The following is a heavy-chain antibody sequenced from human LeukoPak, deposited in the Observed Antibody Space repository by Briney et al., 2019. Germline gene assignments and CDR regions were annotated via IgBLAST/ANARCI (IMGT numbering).Heavy chain of an antibody. J-gene: IGHJ4*02. CDR2: INHNGNVN. CDR3: ARDAALYSSGWKDY. Sequence: GGSLRLSCAASGFTFSSYWMNWARQAPGKGLEWVASINHNGNVNYYVDSVKGRFTISRDNAKNSLYLQMNSLRAEDTAVYYCARDAALYSSGWKDYWGQGTLVTVSS. CDR1: GFTFSSYW. D-gene: IGHD6-19*01. V-gene: IGHV3-7*01.